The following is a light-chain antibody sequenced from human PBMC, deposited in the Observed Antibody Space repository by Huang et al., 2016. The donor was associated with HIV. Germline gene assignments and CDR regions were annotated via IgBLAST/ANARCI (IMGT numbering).Light chain of an antibody. Sequence: EIVMTQSPATLSVSPGERATRACRASQRINRNLAWNQHKPGQAPRLLSHGASTRATGIPARFSGSGSGTEFTLTISSLQSEDFAVYYCQQYNNWPPITFGQGTRLEIK. J-gene: IGKJ5*01. CDR2: GAS. CDR3: QQYNNWPPIT. CDR1: QRINRN. V-gene: IGKV3-15*01.